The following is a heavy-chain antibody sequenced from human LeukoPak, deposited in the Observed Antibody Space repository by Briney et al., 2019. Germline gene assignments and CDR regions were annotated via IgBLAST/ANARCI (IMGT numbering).Heavy chain of an antibody. D-gene: IGHD5-18*01. Sequence: PSETLSLICTVSGGSISSYYWSWIRQPPGKGLEWIGYIYYSGSTNYNPSLKSRVTISVDTSKNQFSLKLSSVTAADTAVYYCARVVQLWTGFDYWGQGTLVTVSS. J-gene: IGHJ4*02. CDR2: IYYSGST. CDR3: ARVVQLWTGFDY. CDR1: GGSISSYY. V-gene: IGHV4-59*01.